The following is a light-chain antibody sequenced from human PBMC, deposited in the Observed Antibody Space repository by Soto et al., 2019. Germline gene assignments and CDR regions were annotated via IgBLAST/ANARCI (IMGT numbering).Light chain of an antibody. CDR1: QSVSSSY. Sequence: EIVLTQSPGTLSLSPGERATLSCRASQSVSSSYLAWYQQKPGQAPRLLIYGASSRATGIPDRFSGSGSGTDFTLTISRLEPEDFAVSYCQQYGSSHFWTFGQGTKVEIK. CDR3: QQYGSSHFWT. J-gene: IGKJ1*01. CDR2: GAS. V-gene: IGKV3-20*01.